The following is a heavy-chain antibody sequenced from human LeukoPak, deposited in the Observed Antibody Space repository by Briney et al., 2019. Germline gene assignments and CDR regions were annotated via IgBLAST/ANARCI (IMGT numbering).Heavy chain of an antibody. CDR3: AKDRVLRYFDWLFDLDY. CDR2: ISGSGGST. D-gene: IGHD3-9*01. V-gene: IGHV3-23*01. J-gene: IGHJ4*02. CDR1: GFTFSSYG. Sequence: GGSLRLSCAASGFTFSSYGMSWVRQAPGKGLEWVSAISGSGGSTYYADSVKGRFTISRDNSKNTLYLQMNSLRAEDTAVYYCAKDRVLRYFDWLFDLDYWGQGTLVTVSS.